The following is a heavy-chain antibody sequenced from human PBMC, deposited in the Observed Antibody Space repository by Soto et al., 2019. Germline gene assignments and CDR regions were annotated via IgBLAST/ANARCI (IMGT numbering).Heavy chain of an antibody. CDR2: ISYDGSNK. Sequence: GGSLRLSCAASGFTFSSYGMHWVRQAPGKGLEWVAVISYDGSNKYYADSVKGRFTISRDNSKNTLYLQMNSLRAEDTAVYYCAKGLYYYESWGQGTLVTVSS. CDR3: AKGLYYYES. V-gene: IGHV3-30*18. CDR1: GFTFSSYG. D-gene: IGHD3-22*01. J-gene: IGHJ4*02.